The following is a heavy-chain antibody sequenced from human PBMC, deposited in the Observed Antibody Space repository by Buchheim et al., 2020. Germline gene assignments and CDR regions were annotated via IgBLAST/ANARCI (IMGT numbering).Heavy chain of an antibody. D-gene: IGHD3-22*01. CDR3: AKDLRLNYYDSSGYYPRFDY. Sequence: EAQLSESGGGLVQPGGSLRLSCAASGFTFSSYAMSWVRQAPGKGLEWVSGISGSGGSTYYADSVKGRFTISRDNSKNTLYLQMNSLRAEDTAVYYCAKDLRLNYYDSSGYYPRFDYWGQGTL. J-gene: IGHJ4*02. V-gene: IGHV3-23*01. CDR1: GFTFSSYA. CDR2: ISGSGGST.